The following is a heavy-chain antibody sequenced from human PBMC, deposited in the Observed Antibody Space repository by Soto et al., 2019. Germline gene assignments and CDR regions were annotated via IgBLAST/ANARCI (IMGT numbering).Heavy chain of an antibody. CDR3: ASPSASGRF. V-gene: IGHV1-69*01. J-gene: IGHJ4*02. CDR1: GGTFSSSA. CDR2: ITPIFATA. Sequence: QVQLVQSGAEVKRPGSSVKVSCKASGGTFSSSAFNWVRQAPGQGLEWMGAITPIFATANYAQRFQGRLTISADASTTTVYMELDSLTYDDTALYYCASPSASGRFWGQGSLVTVSS.